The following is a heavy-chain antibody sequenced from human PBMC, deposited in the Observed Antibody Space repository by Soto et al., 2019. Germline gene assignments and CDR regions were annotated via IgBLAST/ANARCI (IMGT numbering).Heavy chain of an antibody. V-gene: IGHV4-59*08. CDR1: GGSISSYY. D-gene: IGHD2-15*01. Sequence: SETLSLTCTVSGGSISSYYWSWIRQPPGKGLEWIGYIYYSGSNNYNPSLKSRVTISVDTSKNQFSLKLSSVTAADTAVYYCARGYCSGGSCSDYYYYYMDVWGKGTTVTVSS. CDR3: ARGYCSGGSCSDYYYYYMDV. J-gene: IGHJ6*03. CDR2: IYYSGSN.